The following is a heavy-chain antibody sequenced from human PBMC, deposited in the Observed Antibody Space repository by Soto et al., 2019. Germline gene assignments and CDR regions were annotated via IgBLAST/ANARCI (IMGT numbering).Heavy chain of an antibody. CDR2: ISSTGTAM. CDR1: GFTFSTYE. CDR3: ARETHFIDY. Sequence: VQLVESGGGLVQPGGSLRLSCEASGFTFSTYEMNWVRQAPGKGLEWVSYISSTGTAMFYADSVKGRFTISRDNAKNSLHLQLNSLRAEDSAVYYCARETHFIDYWGQGIPVSVS. V-gene: IGHV3-48*03. J-gene: IGHJ4*02.